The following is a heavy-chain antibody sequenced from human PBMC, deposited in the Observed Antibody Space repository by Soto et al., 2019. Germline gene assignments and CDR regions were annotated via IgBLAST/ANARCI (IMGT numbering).Heavy chain of an antibody. CDR1: GFTLSDHY. CDR3: VRDYRVSYGYGPFDY. D-gene: IGHD5-18*01. Sequence: GSLGLSCAGSGFTLSDHYIDWVRQAPGKGLEWVANIKQDVGEKYYVDSVKGRFTISRDNAKNSLYLQMNSLRGDDTAVYYCVRDYRVSYGYGPFDYWGQGTLVTVSS. J-gene: IGHJ4*02. CDR2: IKQDVGEK. V-gene: IGHV3-7*03.